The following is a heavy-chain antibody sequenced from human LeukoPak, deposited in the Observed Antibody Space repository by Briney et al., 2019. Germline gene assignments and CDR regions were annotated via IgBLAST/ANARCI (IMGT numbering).Heavy chain of an antibody. D-gene: IGHD3-16*01. CDR3: ASRLREVDAFDI. J-gene: IGHJ3*02. Sequence: VASVKVSCKASGYTFTSCGISWVRQAPGQGLEWMGWISAYNGNTNYAQKLQGRVTMTTDTSTSTAYMELRSLRSEDTAVYYCASRLREVDAFDIWGQGTMVTVSS. CDR1: GYTFTSCG. CDR2: ISAYNGNT. V-gene: IGHV1-18*01.